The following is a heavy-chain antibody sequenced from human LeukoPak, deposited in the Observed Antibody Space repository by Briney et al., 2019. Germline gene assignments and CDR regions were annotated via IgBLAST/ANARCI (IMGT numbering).Heavy chain of an antibody. CDR3: VRGASGGHYVIDY. CDR2: ISPDGRST. J-gene: IGHJ4*02. D-gene: IGHD1-26*01. CDR1: GFPYGNYL. V-gene: IGHV3-74*01. Sequence: PGGSLRLSCAASGFPYGNYLMHWVRQAPGKGLVWVSRISPDGRSTNYADFVKGRFTVSRDNAMNTVYLQMNSLRTEDTAVYYCVRGASGGHYVIDYWGQGTLVTVSS.